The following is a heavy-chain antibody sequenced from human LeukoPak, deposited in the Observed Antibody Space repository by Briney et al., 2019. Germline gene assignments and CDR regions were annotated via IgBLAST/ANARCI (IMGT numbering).Heavy chain of an antibody. Sequence: GESLKISCKGSGYRFTSYWIGWVRQMPGKGLEWMGIIYPGDSDTRYSPSFQGQVTISADKSISTAYLQWSSLKASDTAMYYCARGQGGYYGSGRDFDYWGQGTLVTVPS. CDR3: ARGQGGYYGSGRDFDY. CDR2: IYPGDSDT. D-gene: IGHD3-10*01. V-gene: IGHV5-51*01. CDR1: GYRFTSYW. J-gene: IGHJ4*02.